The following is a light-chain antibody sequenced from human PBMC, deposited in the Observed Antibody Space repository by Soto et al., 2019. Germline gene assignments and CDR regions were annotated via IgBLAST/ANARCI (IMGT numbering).Light chain of an antibody. Sequence: VFTQSPCTLSLSPGERATLSCRASQSVSSSYLAWYQQKPGQTPRLLIYGASSRATGIPDRFSGSGSGTDFTLTISRLEPEDFAVYYCQQYGSSPRTFGQGAIVYIK. CDR1: QSVSSSY. CDR2: GAS. J-gene: IGKJ1*01. V-gene: IGKV3-20*01. CDR3: QQYGSSPRT.